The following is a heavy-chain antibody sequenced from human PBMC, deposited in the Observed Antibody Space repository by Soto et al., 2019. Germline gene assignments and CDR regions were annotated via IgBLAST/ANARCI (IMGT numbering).Heavy chain of an antibody. Sequence: SETLSLTCAVYGGSFSGYYWSWIRQPPGKGLEWIGEINHSGSTNYNPSLKSRVTISVDTSKNQFSLKLSSVTAADTAVYYCARGVTAINYFDYWGQGTLVTVSS. CDR2: INHSGST. D-gene: IGHD3-16*01. CDR3: ARGVTAINYFDY. CDR1: GGSFSGYY. J-gene: IGHJ4*02. V-gene: IGHV4-34*01.